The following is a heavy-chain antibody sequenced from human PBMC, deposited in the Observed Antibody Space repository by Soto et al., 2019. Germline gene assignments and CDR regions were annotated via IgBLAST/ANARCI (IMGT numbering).Heavy chain of an antibody. Sequence: ASVKVSCKASGYTFIDYFIHWVRQAPGHGLEWMGWMNPNSGNTGYAQNFRGRVTMTQNTAIGTAYMELSSLRSDDTATYYCTRAYGAETFDFWGQGTRVTVSS. CDR2: MNPNSGNT. J-gene: IGHJ5*01. V-gene: IGHV1-8*02. CDR1: GYTFIDYF. CDR3: TRAYGAETFDF. D-gene: IGHD3-10*01.